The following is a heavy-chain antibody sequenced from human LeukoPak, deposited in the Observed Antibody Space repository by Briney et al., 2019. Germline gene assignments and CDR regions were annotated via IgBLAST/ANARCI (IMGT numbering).Heavy chain of an antibody. J-gene: IGHJ6*03. V-gene: IGHV3-7*03. D-gene: IGHD6-13*01. CDR2: IQQDGSEK. CDR1: GFTFSSYW. CDR3: ARGSPYSSSWTNYYYYYMDV. Sequence: PGGSLRLSCAASGFTFSSYWMSWVRQAPGKGLEWVANIQQDGSEKYYVDSVKGRFTISRDNTKNSLYLQMNSLRAEDTAVYYCARGSPYSSSWTNYYYYYMDVWGKGTTVTISS.